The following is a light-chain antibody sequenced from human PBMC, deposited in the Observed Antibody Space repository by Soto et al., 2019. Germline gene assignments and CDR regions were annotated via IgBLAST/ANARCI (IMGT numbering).Light chain of an antibody. Sequence: QSVLTQPPSVSAGPGQRVTISCSGSTSNIGKNTVNWYQQLPGTAPKLLIYSNNQRPSGVPDRFSGSKSGTSASLAISGLRSEDEADYYCAAWDDSLSGFVVFGGGTKLTVL. CDR3: AAWDDSLSGFVV. CDR1: TSNIGKNT. J-gene: IGLJ2*01. V-gene: IGLV1-44*01. CDR2: SNN.